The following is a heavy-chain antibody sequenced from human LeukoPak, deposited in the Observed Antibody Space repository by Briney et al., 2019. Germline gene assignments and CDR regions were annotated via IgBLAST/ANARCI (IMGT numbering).Heavy chain of an antibody. V-gene: IGHV1-18*01. Sequence: ASVKVSCKASGYTFTSYGISWARQAPGQGLEWMGWISAYNGNTNYAQKLQGRVTMTTDTSTSTASMELRSLRSDDTAVYYCARDLGIVVPAANFDYWGQGTLVTVSS. D-gene: IGHD2-2*01. CDR3: ARDLGIVVPAANFDY. J-gene: IGHJ4*02. CDR2: ISAYNGNT. CDR1: GYTFTSYG.